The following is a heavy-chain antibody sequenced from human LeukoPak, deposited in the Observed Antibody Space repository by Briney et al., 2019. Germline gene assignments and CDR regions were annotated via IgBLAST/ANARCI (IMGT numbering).Heavy chain of an antibody. CDR2: IYPGDSDT. CDR1: GYSFTSYW. J-gene: IGHJ4*02. Sequence: GESLKISCKGSGYSFTSYWIGWVRQMPGKGLEWMGVIYPGDSDTRYSPSFQGQVTISADKSISTAYLQWSSLKASDTAMYYCASARISGYCSSTSCPFDYWGQGTLVSASS. V-gene: IGHV5-51*01. CDR3: ASARISGYCSSTSCPFDY. D-gene: IGHD2-2*01.